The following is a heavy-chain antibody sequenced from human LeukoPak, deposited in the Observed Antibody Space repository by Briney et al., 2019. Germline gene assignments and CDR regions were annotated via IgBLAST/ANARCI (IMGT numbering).Heavy chain of an antibody. CDR1: GGSISSYY. Sequence: SETLSLTCTVSGGSISSYYWSWIRQPAGKGLEWIGRIYTSGSTNYNPSLKSRVTMSVDTSKNQFSLKLSSVTAADTAVYYCARDNSVVVPGDAFDIWGQGTMVTVSS. CDR3: ARDNSVVVPGDAFDI. D-gene: IGHD2-21*01. V-gene: IGHV4-4*07. CDR2: IYTSGST. J-gene: IGHJ3*02.